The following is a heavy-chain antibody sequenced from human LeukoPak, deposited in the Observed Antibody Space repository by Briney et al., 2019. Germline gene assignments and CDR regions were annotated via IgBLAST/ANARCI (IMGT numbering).Heavy chain of an antibody. D-gene: IGHD7-27*01. V-gene: IGHV3-53*01. Sequence: GGSLRLSCAASGFTFSSYAMSWVRQAPGKGLEWVSVIYSGGGTYYADSVKGRFTISRDNSKNTLYLQMNSLRAEDTAVYYCARGGSSHVGTSEINWFDPWGQGTLVTVSS. J-gene: IGHJ5*02. CDR2: IYSGGGT. CDR3: ARGGSSHVGTSEINWFDP. CDR1: GFTFSSYA.